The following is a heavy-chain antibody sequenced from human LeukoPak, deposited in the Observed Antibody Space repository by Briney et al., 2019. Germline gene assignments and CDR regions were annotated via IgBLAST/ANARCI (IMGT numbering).Heavy chain of an antibody. Sequence: GGSLRLSCAASGFTFSSYAMSWVRQAPGKGLEWVSAISGSGGSTYYADSVKGRFTISRDNSKTTLYPQMNSLRAEDTAVYYCAKSSRALSPCIDHWGQGTLVTASP. J-gene: IGHJ4*02. D-gene: IGHD6-6*01. CDR2: ISGSGGST. CDR3: AKSSRALSPCIDH. CDR1: GFTFSSYA. V-gene: IGHV3-23*01.